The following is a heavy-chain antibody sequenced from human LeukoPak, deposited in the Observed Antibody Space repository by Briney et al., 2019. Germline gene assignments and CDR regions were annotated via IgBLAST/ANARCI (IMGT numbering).Heavy chain of an antibody. D-gene: IGHD2-8*01. CDR3: ARGGGVLMVYGNFDY. V-gene: IGHV4-34*01. J-gene: IGHJ4*02. CDR2: INHSGST. Sequence: SQTLSLTCAVYGGSFSGYYGSCGRQPPGKGREWMGEINHSGSTNYKSSLKSRVTISVATSKTQFSLKLRSVTAADSVVYSCARGGGVLMVYGNFDYWGQGTLVTVSS. CDR1: GGSFSGYY.